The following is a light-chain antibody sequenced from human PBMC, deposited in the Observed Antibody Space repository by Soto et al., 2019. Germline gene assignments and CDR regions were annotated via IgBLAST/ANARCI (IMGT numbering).Light chain of an antibody. V-gene: IGLV3-25*02. CDR1: ELSKQY. CDR2: KDS. J-gene: IGLJ1*01. CDR3: QSSDDTGNYYL. Sequence: ELTQPPSVSVSPGQTARITCSGDELSKQYVYWYQQKPGQAPVLVIYKDSERASGIPERFSASSSGTTVTLTISGVRAEDEADYYCQSSDDTGNYYLFGTGTRSPS.